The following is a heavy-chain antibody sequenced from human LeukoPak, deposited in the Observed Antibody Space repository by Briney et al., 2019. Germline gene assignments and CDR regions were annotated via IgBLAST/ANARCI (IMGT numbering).Heavy chain of an antibody. V-gene: IGHV5-51*01. J-gene: IGHJ5*02. CDR3: ARSPTYYYGSGSYYNGVYWFDP. CDR1: GYSFTSYW. Sequence: GESLKISCKGSGYSFTSYWIVWVRQMPGKGLEWMGIIYPGDSDTRYSPSFQGQVTISADKSISTAYLQWSSLKASDTAMYYCARSPTYYYGSGSYYNGVYWFDPWGQGTLVTVSS. D-gene: IGHD3-10*01. CDR2: IYPGDSDT.